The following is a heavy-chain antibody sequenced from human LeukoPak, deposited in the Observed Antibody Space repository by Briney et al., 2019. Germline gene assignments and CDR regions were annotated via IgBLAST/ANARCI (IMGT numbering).Heavy chain of an antibody. CDR3: ARGDSSSYYYYYYMDV. Sequence: SETLSLTCTVSGGSISSGSYYWSWIRQPAGKGLEWIGRSYTSGSTNYNPSLKSRVTISVDTSKNQFSLKLSSVTAADTAVYYCARGDSSSYYYYYYMDVWGKGTTVTVSS. CDR2: SYTSGST. CDR1: GGSISSGSYY. J-gene: IGHJ6*03. D-gene: IGHD6-6*01. V-gene: IGHV4-61*02.